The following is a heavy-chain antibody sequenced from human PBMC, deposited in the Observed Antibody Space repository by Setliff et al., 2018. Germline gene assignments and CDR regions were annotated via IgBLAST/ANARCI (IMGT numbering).Heavy chain of an antibody. CDR3: AREVICGGASCYSAWLDS. Sequence: SETLSLTCTVSGYSISSGHYWGWFRQPPGRGLEWIGYIVDNAFTHYSPSLRSRVTMLVDTSKQQFSLTLRSVTAADTAVYYCAREVICGGASCYSAWLDSWGQGILVTVSS. V-gene: IGHV4-38-2*02. CDR1: GYSISSGHY. CDR2: IVDNAFT. J-gene: IGHJ5*01. D-gene: IGHD2-15*01.